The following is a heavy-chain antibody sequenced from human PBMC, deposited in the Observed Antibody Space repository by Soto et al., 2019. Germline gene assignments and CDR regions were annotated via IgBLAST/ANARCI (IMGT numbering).Heavy chain of an antibody. CDR1: GGSVSSNSYY. CDR3: AAGWNPRPLDY. D-gene: IGHD1-1*01. Sequence: QVQLQESGPGLVKPSETLSLTCTVSGGSVSSNSYYWSWIRQPPGKGLEWIAYIYYSGGANYNPSLKSRVTISVDTSKNQFSLKLSSVTAADTAVYYCAAGWNPRPLDYWGQGTLVTVS. J-gene: IGHJ4*02. V-gene: IGHV4-61*01. CDR2: IYYSGGA.